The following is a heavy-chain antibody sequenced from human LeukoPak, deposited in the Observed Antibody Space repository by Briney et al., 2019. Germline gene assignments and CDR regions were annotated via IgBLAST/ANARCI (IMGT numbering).Heavy chain of an antibody. D-gene: IGHD5-18*01. V-gene: IGHV4-59*01. CDR2: IYYSGST. CDR3: ARGTGYSFGYQYYFDY. CDR1: GGSISSYY. Sequence: SETLSLTCTVPGGSISSYYWSWIRQPPGKGLEWIGYIYYSGSTNYKPSLKSRVTISVDTSKNQFSLKLSSVTAADTAVYYCARGTGYSFGYQYYFDYWGQGTLVTVSS. J-gene: IGHJ4*02.